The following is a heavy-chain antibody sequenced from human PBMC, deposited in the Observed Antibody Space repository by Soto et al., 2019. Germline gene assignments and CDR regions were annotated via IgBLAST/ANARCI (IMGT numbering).Heavy chain of an antibody. J-gene: IGHJ6*02. Sequence: GGSLRLSCAASGFTFSSYWMSWVRQAPGKGLEWVANIKQDGSEKYYVDSVKGRFTISRDNAKNSLYLQMNSLRAEDTAVYYCARADQYSSSTHYYYYYGMDVWGQGTSVTVSS. V-gene: IGHV3-7*01. CDR2: IKQDGSEK. CDR3: ARADQYSSSTHYYYYYGMDV. CDR1: GFTFSSYW. D-gene: IGHD6-6*01.